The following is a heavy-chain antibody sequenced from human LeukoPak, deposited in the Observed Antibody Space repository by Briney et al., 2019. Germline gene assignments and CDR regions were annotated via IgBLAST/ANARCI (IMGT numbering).Heavy chain of an antibody. D-gene: IGHD1-26*01. CDR3: ARPYFQWELRY. CDR2: INPNSGGT. V-gene: IGHV1-2*02. Sequence: ASVKVSRKASGYTFSGYYIHWVRQAPGQGLEWMGWINPNSGGTNHAQKFRGRVTMTRDTSISTVYMEMSRLRYDDTAVYYCARPYFQWELRYWGPGTLVTVSS. J-gene: IGHJ4*02. CDR1: GYTFSGYY.